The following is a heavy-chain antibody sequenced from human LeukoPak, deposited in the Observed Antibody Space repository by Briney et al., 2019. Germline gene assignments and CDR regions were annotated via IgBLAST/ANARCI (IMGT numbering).Heavy chain of an antibody. V-gene: IGHV3-23*01. CDR3: DKYEYIVVVAAIENDCYAYSMDD. D-gene: IGHD2-21*02. J-gene: IGHJ6*04. CDR2: ISGSGGST. CDR1: GFTFSSNA. Sequence: PGGSLRLSCAASGFTFSSNAVSWVRQAPGKGLEWVSAISGSGGSTYYADSVKGRFTISRDNSKNTLYLQMNSLRAEDTPVYYCDKYEYIVVVAAIENDCYAYSMDDCGKGTT.